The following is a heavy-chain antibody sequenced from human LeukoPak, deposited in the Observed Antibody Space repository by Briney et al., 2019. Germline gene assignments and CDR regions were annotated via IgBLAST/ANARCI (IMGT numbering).Heavy chain of an antibody. CDR1: AGSISIYY. V-gene: IGHV4-4*07. CDR2: IYGDGTA. CDR3: VRTPDY. Sequence: SETLSLTCTVSAGSISIYYWRWIRQPAGKGLEWIGRIYGDGTADYSPALKSRVSMSVDTSKNQFSLRLRSVTAADTAVYYCVRTPDYWGQGTLVTVSS. J-gene: IGHJ4*02.